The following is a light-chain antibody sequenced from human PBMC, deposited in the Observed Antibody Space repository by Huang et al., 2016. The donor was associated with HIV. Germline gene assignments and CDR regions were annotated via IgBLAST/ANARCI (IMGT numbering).Light chain of an antibody. CDR2: GAS. V-gene: IGKV3-15*01. J-gene: IGKJ1*01. Sequence: EIVMTQSPATLSVSPGERAILLCRASQNIEPNVAWYQQKPGQAPRPLIFGASTRATGISARFTGGGSETEFTLTINSVQSEDVAMYYCHQYNDWPPWTFGQGTRVEI. CDR1: QNIEPN. CDR3: HQYNDWPPWT.